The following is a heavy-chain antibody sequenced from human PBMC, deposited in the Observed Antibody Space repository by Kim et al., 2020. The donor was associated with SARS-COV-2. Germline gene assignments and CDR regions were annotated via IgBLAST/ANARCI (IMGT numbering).Heavy chain of an antibody. CDR2: IYYSGST. D-gene: IGHD2-15*01. V-gene: IGHV4-31*03. Sequence: TLSLTCTVSGGSISSGGYYWSWIRQHPGKGLEWIGYIYYSGSTYYNPSLKSRVTISVDTSKNQFSLKLSSVTAADTAVYYCARECSGGSCYTWGRDYWGQGTLVTVSS. CDR1: GGSISSGGYY. J-gene: IGHJ4*02. CDR3: ARECSGGSCYTWGRDY.